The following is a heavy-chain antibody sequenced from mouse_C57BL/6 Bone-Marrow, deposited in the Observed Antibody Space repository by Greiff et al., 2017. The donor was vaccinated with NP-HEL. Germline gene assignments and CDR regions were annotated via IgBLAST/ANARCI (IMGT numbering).Heavy chain of an antibody. Sequence: VQLQQSGAELVKPGASVKMSCKASGYTFTTYPIEWMKQSHGKCLEWIGNFHPYNDDTKYNEKLKGKATLTVENASSTVYLDLSRLASDDSAVYYSARLSNFDYAMAYWGQGTSVTVSS. D-gene: IGHD2-5*01. CDR3: ARLSNFDYAMAY. CDR2: FHPYNDDT. CDR1: GYTFTTYP. V-gene: IGHV1-47*01. J-gene: IGHJ4*01.